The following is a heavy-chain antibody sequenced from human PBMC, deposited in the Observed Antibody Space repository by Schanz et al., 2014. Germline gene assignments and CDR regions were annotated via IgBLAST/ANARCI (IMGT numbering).Heavy chain of an antibody. CDR1: GYTFSSHG. CDR3: ARDLPYCDGGKCYSDGFDI. CDR2: INTANGNA. D-gene: IGHD2-21*01. Sequence: QVQVVQSGAELKKPGASVKVSCKASGYTFSSHGIHWLRQAPGQSLEWMGWINTANGNAKYSATFQARVTITRDTSATTAYMELTNLRSEDTAVYYCARDLPYCDGGKCYSDGFDIWGRGTLVTISS. J-gene: IGHJ3*02. V-gene: IGHV1-3*04.